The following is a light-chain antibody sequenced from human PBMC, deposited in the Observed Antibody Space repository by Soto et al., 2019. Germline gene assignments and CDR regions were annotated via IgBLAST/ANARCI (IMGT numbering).Light chain of an antibody. J-gene: IGLJ2*01. CDR2: EVS. V-gene: IGLV2-14*01. CDR1: SSDVGGYNY. CDR3: SSYTGSSTLV. Sequence: QSVLTQPASVSGSPGQSITVSCTGTSSDVGGYNYVSWYQQHPGKAPKLMIYEVSYRPSGVSNRFSGSKSGNTASLTISGLQAEDEADYYCSSYTGSSTLVFGGGTK.